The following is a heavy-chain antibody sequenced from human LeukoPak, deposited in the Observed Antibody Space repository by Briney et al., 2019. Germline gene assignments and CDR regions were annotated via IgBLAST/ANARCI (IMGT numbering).Heavy chain of an antibody. CDR1: GGSISSYY. V-gene: IGHV4-59*01. D-gene: IGHD6-13*01. J-gene: IGHJ5*02. Sequence: SETLSLTCTVSGGSISSYYWSWIRQPPGKGLEWIGYIYYSGSTNYNPSLKSRVTISVGTSKNQFSLKLSSVTAADTAVYYCARASAGYSSSWYGGGWFDPWGQGTLVTVSS. CDR2: IYYSGST. CDR3: ARASAGYSSSWYGGGWFDP.